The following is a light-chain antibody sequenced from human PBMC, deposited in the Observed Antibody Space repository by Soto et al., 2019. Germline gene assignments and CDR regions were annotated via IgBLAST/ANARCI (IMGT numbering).Light chain of an antibody. J-gene: IGKJ1*01. V-gene: IGKV1-5*01. CDR1: QSISSW. Sequence: DIQMTQSPSTLSASVGDRVTTTCRASQSISSWLAWYQQKPGRAPKLLIYDASSLESGVPSRFSGSGSGTEFVLTISSLQPDDFAAYYCQHYYDSSWAFGQGTKVEIK. CDR3: QHYYDSSWA. CDR2: DAS.